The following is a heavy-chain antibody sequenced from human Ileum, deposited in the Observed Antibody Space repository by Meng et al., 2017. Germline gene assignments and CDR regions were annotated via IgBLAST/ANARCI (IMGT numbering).Heavy chain of an antibody. D-gene: IGHD6-19*01. CDR2: MYPSGTT. CDR3: ARHIAVSGTRGFDS. Sequence: QAQVQGSGLGLVQPSETLSLTCAVSGASISSGHWWSWVRQPPGKGLEWIGEMYPSGTTNYNPSLKSRVTISMDTSKNQLSLKLSSVTAADTAVYYCARHIAVSGTRGFDSWGQGALVTVSS. J-gene: IGHJ4*02. V-gene: IGHV4-4*02. CDR1: GASISSGHW.